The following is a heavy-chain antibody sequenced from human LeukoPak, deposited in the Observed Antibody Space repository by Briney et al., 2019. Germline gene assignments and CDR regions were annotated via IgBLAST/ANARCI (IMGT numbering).Heavy chain of an antibody. CDR3: ARGAGWLLNYYYYGMDV. Sequence: SVKGSCKASGGTFSSYAISWVRQAPGQGLEWMGRIIPILGIANYAQKFQGRVTITADKSTSTAYMELSSLRSEDTAVYYCARGAGWLLNYYYYGMDVWGQGTTVTVTS. CDR1: GGTFSSYA. J-gene: IGHJ6*02. D-gene: IGHD5-24*01. CDR2: IIPILGIA. V-gene: IGHV1-69*04.